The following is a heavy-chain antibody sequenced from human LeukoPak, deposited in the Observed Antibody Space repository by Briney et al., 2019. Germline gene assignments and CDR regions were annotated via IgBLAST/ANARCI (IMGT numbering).Heavy chain of an antibody. J-gene: IGHJ4*02. CDR2: ISGSGGST. V-gene: IGHV3-23*01. CDR3: AKDTAVAGTVDY. D-gene: IGHD6-19*01. CDR1: GFTFGDYA. Sequence: GGSLRLSCTASGFTFGDYAMSWFRQAPGKGLEWVSAISGSGGSTYYADSVKGRFTISRDNSKNTLYLQMNSLRAEDTAVYYCAKDTAVAGTVDYWGQGTLVTVSS.